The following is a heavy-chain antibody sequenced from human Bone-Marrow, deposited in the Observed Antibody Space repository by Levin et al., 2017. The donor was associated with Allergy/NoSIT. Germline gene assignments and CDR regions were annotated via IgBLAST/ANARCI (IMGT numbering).Heavy chain of an antibody. CDR1: GGTSDNYA. CDR3: ARVHGWAFEF. Sequence: KISCKAIGGTSDNYAISWVRQAPGQGLQWMGGIIPVYGPPNYAQAFKGRVSISADELTGTVYLELSSLRSDDTAVYYCARVHGWAFEFWGQGTMITVSS. CDR2: IIPVYGPP. V-gene: IGHV1-69*01. D-gene: IGHD6-19*01. J-gene: IGHJ3*01.